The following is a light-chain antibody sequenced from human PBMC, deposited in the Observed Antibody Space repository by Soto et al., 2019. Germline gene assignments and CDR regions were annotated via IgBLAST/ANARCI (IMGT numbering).Light chain of an antibody. J-gene: IGLJ3*02. Sequence: QLVLTQSPSASASLGASVKITCTLSSGHSNYAIAWHQKQSQKGPRYLMKVDGDGGHSKGDGIPDRFSGSGSGAERYLTISSLQSEDEAEYYCQTWGAGVWVFGGGTKLTVL. CDR1: SGHSNYA. CDR2: VDGDGGH. CDR3: QTWGAGVWV. V-gene: IGLV4-69*01.